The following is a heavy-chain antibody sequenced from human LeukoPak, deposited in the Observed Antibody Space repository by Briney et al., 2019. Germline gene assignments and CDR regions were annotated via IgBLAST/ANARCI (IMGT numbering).Heavy chain of an antibody. CDR3: TTRRQDGW. CDR2: IKSKRDGGTI. V-gene: IGHV3-15*01. J-gene: IGHJ4*02. CDR1: GLTFSDAW. D-gene: IGHD2-15*01. Sequence: PGGSLRLSCVGSGLTFSDAWMSWVRQAPGKGLEWVGRIKSKRDGGTIDYAAPVKGRFTISRDDSRNTLCLQMNSLKTGDTAVYYCTTRRQDGWWGQGTLVTVS.